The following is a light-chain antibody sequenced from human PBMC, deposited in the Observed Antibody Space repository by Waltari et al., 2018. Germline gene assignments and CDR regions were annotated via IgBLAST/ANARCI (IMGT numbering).Light chain of an antibody. CDR2: DAS. J-gene: IGKJ2*01. CDR1: QRVSSY. V-gene: IGKV3-11*01. CDR3: QQRSNWLMYT. Sequence: EIVLTQSPATLSLSPGERATLTCRASQRVSSYLAWYQQKPGQAPSLPIYDASNRATVIPARFSGSGYGTDFTLTISSLEPEDFAVYYCQQRSNWLMYTFGQGTKLEIK.